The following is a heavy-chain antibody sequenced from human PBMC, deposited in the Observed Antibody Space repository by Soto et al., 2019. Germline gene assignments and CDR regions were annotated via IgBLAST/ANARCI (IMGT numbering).Heavy chain of an antibody. CDR1: GCTFSSYA. V-gene: IGHV1-69*13. J-gene: IGHJ3*02. D-gene: IGHD4-17*01. CDR2: IIPIFGTA. CDR3: ARAGEMARETSYRYGDIDAFDI. Sequence: SVKVSVKASGCTFSSYAISWVRQAPGQVLDCMGGIIPIFGTANYAQKFQGRVTITADESTSTAYMELSSLRSEDPAVYYCARAGEMARETSYRYGDIDAFDIWGQGPVVTV.